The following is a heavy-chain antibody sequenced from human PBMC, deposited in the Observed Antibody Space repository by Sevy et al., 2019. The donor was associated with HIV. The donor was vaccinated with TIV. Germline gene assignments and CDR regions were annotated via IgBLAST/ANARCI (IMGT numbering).Heavy chain of an antibody. D-gene: IGHD4-17*01. CDR3: AKDACGDYCSLAY. CDR1: GFTFSRYA. J-gene: IGHJ4*02. CDR2: VSLSGDIT. V-gene: IGHV3-23*01. Sequence: GGSLRLSCEASGFTFSRYAMSWVRQAPGKGLEWVSSVSLSGDITRYADSVKGRFTITRDTTKNTVYLQMNSLRADDTAVYYCAKDACGDYCSLAYWGQGTLVTVSS.